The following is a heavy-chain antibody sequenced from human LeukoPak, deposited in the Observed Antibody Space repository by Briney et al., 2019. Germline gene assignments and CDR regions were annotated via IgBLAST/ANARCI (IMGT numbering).Heavy chain of an antibody. D-gene: IGHD1-26*01. J-gene: IGHJ4*02. CDR1: GFTFSDHH. CDR3: TDIGAGGNY. CDR2: IRNKANSYTT. Sequence: PGGPLSLSCAASGFTFSDHHMDWVPQAPGKGLEGVGQIRNKANSYTTYYAASVKGGFTISRDDSQNSLYLQMNSLKTEDTAVYYCTDIGAGGNYWGQGTLVTVSS. V-gene: IGHV3-72*01.